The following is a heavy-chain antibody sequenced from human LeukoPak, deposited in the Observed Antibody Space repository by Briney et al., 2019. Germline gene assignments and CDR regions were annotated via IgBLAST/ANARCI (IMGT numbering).Heavy chain of an antibody. V-gene: IGHV3-23*01. CDR3: ARDSSPDY. J-gene: IGHJ4*02. CDR1: GFILSSSA. Sequence: GGSLRLSCAASGFILSSSAMSWVRQAPGKGLEWVSVISGSDYTTYYADSVKGRFTISRDNSKNMLYLQMNSLRAEDTAVYYCARDSSPDYWGQGTLVTVSS. CDR2: ISGSDYTT. D-gene: IGHD6-13*01.